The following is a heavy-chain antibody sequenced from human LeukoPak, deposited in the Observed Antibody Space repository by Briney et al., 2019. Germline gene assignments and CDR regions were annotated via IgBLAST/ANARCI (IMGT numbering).Heavy chain of an antibody. CDR3: AREWDTALVSDNWFAP. D-gene: IGHD5-18*01. CDR1: GGSISSGDYY. J-gene: IGHJ5*02. CDR2: IYYSGST. Sequence: SQTLSLTCTVSGGSISSGDYYWSWVRQPPGKGLEWIGYIYYSGSTYYNPPLKSRVTISVDTSKNQFSLKLSSVTAADTAVYYCAREWDTALVSDNWFAPWGQGTLVTVSS. V-gene: IGHV4-30-4*01.